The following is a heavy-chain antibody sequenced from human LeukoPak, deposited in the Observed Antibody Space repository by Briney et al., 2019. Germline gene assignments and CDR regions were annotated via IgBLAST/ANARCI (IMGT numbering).Heavy chain of an antibody. J-gene: IGHJ4*02. Sequence: PGGSLRLSCAASGFTFSSYSMNWVRQAPGKGLEWVSSISSSSSSYIYYVDSVKGRFTISRDNAKNSLYLQMNSLRAEDTAVYYCARDLCSGGSCFPFDYWGQGTLVTVSS. V-gene: IGHV3-21*01. CDR1: GFTFSSYS. CDR2: ISSSSSSYI. CDR3: ARDLCSGGSCFPFDY. D-gene: IGHD2-15*01.